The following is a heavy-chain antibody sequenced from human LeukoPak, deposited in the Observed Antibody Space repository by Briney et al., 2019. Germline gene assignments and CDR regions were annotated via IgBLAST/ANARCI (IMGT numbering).Heavy chain of an antibody. J-gene: IGHJ4*02. CDR2: ITKSSTYV. CDR3: ARGSGVHV. Sequence: PGGSLRLSCEASGFTFRTHSMNWVRQAPGKGLEWISSITKSSTYVYYADSAKGRFTISRDNANNSLFLQMNNLGADDTGVYYCARGSGVHVWGQGTLVLVSS. D-gene: IGHD3-10*01. CDR1: GFTFRTHS. V-gene: IGHV3-21*04.